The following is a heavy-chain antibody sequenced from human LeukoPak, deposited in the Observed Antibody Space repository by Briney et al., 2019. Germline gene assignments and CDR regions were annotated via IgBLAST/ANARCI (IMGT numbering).Heavy chain of an antibody. CDR3: AKSNVLLWFGGIYYFDY. J-gene: IGHJ4*02. CDR2: ISGSGGST. V-gene: IGHV3-23*01. Sequence: PGGSLRLSCAASGFTFSSYAMSWVRQAPGKGLEWVSAISGSGGSTNYADSVKGRFTISRDNSKNTLYLQMNSLRAEDTAVYYCAKSNVLLWFGGIYYFDYWGQGTLVTVSS. CDR1: GFTFSSYA. D-gene: IGHD3-10*01.